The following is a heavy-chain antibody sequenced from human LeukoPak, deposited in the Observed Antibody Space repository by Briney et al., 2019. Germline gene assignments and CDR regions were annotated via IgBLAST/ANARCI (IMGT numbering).Heavy chain of an antibody. V-gene: IGHV3-7*01. CDR2: INQDGSEK. Sequence: GGSLRLSCVASGFTFSCSWMSWVRQAPGKGLEWVANINQDGSEKYYVDSVKGRFTISRDDAKKSLYLQMNSLRADDTAVYYCARGRLQVDYWGQGTLVTVSS. J-gene: IGHJ4*02. CDR1: GFTFSCSW. D-gene: IGHD2-21*02. CDR3: ARGRLQVDY.